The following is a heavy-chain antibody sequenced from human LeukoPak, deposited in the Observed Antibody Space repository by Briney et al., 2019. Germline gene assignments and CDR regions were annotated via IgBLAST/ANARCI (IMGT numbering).Heavy chain of an antibody. Sequence: GGSLRLSCAASRFTFSSYGMHWVRQAPGKGLEWVAYIQYDGSNEQYADSVKGRFSISRDSSKSTLSLQMNSLRAEDTAIYYCATYRQVQVPFECWGQGTLVTVSS. CDR3: ATYRQVQVPFEC. V-gene: IGHV3-30*02. CDR1: RFTFSSYG. CDR2: IQYDGSNE. J-gene: IGHJ4*02. D-gene: IGHD5-18*01.